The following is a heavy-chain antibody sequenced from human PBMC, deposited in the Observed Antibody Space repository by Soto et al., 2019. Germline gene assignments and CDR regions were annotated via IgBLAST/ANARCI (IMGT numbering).Heavy chain of an antibody. J-gene: IGHJ5*02. CDR3: VRHHIVATPRGWFDP. V-gene: IGHV5-51*01. CDR2: IYPRDSDT. Sequence: GESLKISCKASGYSITSEWIGWVRQMPGKGLEWMGIIYPRDSDTRYSPSFEGQVTISADKTTNTAYLQWSRLKASDTAIYFCVRHHIVATPRGWFDPWGQGTLVTVS. D-gene: IGHD5-12*01. CDR1: GYSITSEW.